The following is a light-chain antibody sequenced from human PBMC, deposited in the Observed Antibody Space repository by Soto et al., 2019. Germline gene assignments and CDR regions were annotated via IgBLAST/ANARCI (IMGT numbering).Light chain of an antibody. J-gene: IGKJ5*01. CDR1: QSIRSY. Sequence: DIQMTQSPSSLSASVGDRVAITCRASQSIRSYLNWYQQKPGKAPKILIYAASSLQSGVPSRFSGSGSGTAFTLTISNLQPEDCATYYCQQSYSTPPITFGQGTRLENK. V-gene: IGKV1-39*01. CDR2: AAS. CDR3: QQSYSTPPIT.